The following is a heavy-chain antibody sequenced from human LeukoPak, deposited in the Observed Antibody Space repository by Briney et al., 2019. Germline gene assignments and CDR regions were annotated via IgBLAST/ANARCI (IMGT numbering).Heavy chain of an antibody. CDR2: IYYSGST. CDR3: ARSYGGFDY. V-gene: IGHV4-30-4*01. Sequence: PSETLSLTCTVSGGSISSGDYYWSWIRQPPGKGLEWIGYIYYSGSTYYNPSLKSRATISVDTSKNQFSLKPSSATAADTAVYYCARSYGGFDYWGQGTLVTVSS. CDR1: GGSISSGDYY. D-gene: IGHD4-23*01. J-gene: IGHJ4*02.